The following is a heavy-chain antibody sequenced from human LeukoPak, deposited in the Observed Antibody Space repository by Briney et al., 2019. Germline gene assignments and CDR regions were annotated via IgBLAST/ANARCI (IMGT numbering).Heavy chain of an antibody. D-gene: IGHD2-2*01. V-gene: IGHV3-21*01. Sequence: GGSLRLSCAASGFTFSSYSMNWVRQAPGKGLEWVSSISSSSSYIYYADSVKGRFTISRDNAKNSLYLQMNSLRAEDTAVYYCARDMRSVVPAAMSYYYGMDVWGQGTTVTVSS. CDR2: ISSSSSYI. CDR1: GFTFSSYS. J-gene: IGHJ6*02. CDR3: ARDMRSVVPAAMSYYYGMDV.